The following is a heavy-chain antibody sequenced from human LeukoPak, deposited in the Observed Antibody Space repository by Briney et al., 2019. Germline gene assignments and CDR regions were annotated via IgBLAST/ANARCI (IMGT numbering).Heavy chain of an antibody. J-gene: IGHJ5*02. Sequence: SETLSLTCTVSGGSVSSYYWSWIRQPPGKGLEWIGYIYYSGSTNYNPSLKSRVTISVDTSKNQFSLKLSSVTAADTAVYYCARDTNWFDPWGQGTLVTVSS. V-gene: IGHV4-59*02. CDR3: ARDTNWFDP. CDR1: GGSVSSYY. CDR2: IYYSGST.